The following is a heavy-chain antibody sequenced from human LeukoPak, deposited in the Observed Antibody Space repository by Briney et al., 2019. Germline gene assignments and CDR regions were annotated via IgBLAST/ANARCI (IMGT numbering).Heavy chain of an antibody. J-gene: IGHJ1*01. CDR2: IYSGGST. CDR3: ARDRYYYDSSGYQGYFQH. Sequence: GGSLRLSCAASGFTVSSNYMSWVRQAPGKGLEWVSVIYSGGSTYYADSVKGRFTISRDNSKNTLYLQMNSLRAEDTAVYYCARDRYYYDSSGYQGYFQHWGQGTLVTVSS. D-gene: IGHD3-22*01. CDR1: GFTVSSNY. V-gene: IGHV3-66*01.